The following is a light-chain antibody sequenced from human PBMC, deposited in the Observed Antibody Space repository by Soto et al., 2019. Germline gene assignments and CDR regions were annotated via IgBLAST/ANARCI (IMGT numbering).Light chain of an antibody. J-gene: IGKJ3*01. CDR2: WAS. CDR1: QNVLYSSNNKNY. CDR3: QQYYGSPFT. Sequence: DIVMTQSPDSLDVSLGERATINCKSSQNVLYSSNNKNYLAWYQQKPRQPPKLLIYWASTRESGVPDRFTGSGSGTDFTLTISSLQAEDVAVYYCQQYYGSPFTFGPGTRVEIK. V-gene: IGKV4-1*01.